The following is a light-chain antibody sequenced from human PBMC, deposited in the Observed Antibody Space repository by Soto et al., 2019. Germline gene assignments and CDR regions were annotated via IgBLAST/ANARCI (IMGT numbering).Light chain of an antibody. CDR1: QSVSNNY. CDR2: GAS. Sequence: EIVLTQSPGTLSLSAGERATLSCRASQSVSNNYLAWYQQRRGQAPRLLIHGASIRATGIPDRFSGSGSGTDFTLTISRLEPEDFAVYYCQQYSSSPYAFGQGTKVEIK. J-gene: IGKJ2*01. V-gene: IGKV3-20*01. CDR3: QQYSSSPYA.